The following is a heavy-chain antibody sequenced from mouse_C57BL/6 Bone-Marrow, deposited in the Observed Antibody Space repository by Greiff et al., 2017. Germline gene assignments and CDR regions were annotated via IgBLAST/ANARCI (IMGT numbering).Heavy chain of an antibody. J-gene: IGHJ2*01. D-gene: IGHD2-3*01. Sequence: VQLKQSGAELVRPGASVKLSCTASGFNIKDDYMHWVKQRPEQGLEWIGWIDPENGDTEYASKFQGKATITADTSSNTAYLQLSSLTSEDTAVYYCTTRWLLSYDWGQGTTLTVSS. CDR1: GFNIKDDY. V-gene: IGHV14-4*01. CDR3: TTRWLLSYD. CDR2: IDPENGDT.